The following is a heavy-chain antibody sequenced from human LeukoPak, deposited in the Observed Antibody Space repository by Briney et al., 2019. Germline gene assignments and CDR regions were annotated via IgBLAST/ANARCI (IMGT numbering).Heavy chain of an antibody. V-gene: IGHV3-30*02. D-gene: IGHD4-17*01. J-gene: IGHJ4*02. Sequence: PGGSLRLSCAASGFTFSSYGMHWARQAPGKGLEWVAFIRYDGSNKYYADSVKGRFTISRDNSKNTLYLQMNSLRAEDTAVYYCARWVTTVTTWDLGYWGQGTLVTVSS. CDR1: GFTFSSYG. CDR2: IRYDGSNK. CDR3: ARWVTTVTTWDLGY.